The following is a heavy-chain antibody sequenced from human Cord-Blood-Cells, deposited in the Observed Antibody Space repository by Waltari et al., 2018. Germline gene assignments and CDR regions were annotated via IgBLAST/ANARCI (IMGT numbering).Heavy chain of an antibody. CDR2: IYYSGDT. J-gene: IGHJ3*02. CDR1: GGYISSSSSY. CDR3: ARQLWFGELLFDAFDI. V-gene: IGHV4-39*01. D-gene: IGHD3-10*01. Sequence: QLQLQESGPGLVKPSETLSLTCTVSGGYISSSSSYWGWIRQPPGWGLEWIGSIYYSGDTYYNPSLNSRVAISVDTSKNQCSRKLTSVTAADTAVYYCARQLWFGELLFDAFDIWGQGTMVTVSS.